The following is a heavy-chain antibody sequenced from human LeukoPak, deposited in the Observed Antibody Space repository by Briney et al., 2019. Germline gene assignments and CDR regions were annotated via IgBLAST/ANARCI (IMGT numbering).Heavy chain of an antibody. Sequence: SETLSLTCTVSGGSISSGGYYWSWIRQHPGKGLEWIGYIYYSGSTYYNPSLKSRVTISVDTSKNQFSLNVSSVTAADTAMYYAARGKGYDSPSGAFDIWGHGAMVTVSS. J-gene: IGHJ3*02. V-gene: IGHV4-31*03. D-gene: IGHD3-9*01. CDR2: IYYSGST. CDR3: ARGKGYDSPSGAFDI. CDR1: GGSISSGGYY.